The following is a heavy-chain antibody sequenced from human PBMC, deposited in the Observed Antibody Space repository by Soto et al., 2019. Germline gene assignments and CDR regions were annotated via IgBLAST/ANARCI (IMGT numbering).Heavy chain of an antibody. D-gene: IGHD3-3*01. CDR2: INHSGST. CDR1: GGSFSGYY. V-gene: IGHV4-34*01. CDR3: ARLSTRFLEWLPLYGMDV. J-gene: IGHJ6*02. Sequence: SETLSLTCAVYGGSFSGYYWSWIRQPPGKGLEWIGEINHSGSTNYNPSLKSRVTISVDTSKNQFSLKLSSVTAADTAAYYCARLSTRFLEWLPLYGMDVWGQGTTVTVSS.